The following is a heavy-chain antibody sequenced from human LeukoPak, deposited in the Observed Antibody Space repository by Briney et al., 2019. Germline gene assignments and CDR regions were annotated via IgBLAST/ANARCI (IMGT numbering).Heavy chain of an antibody. CDR2: IYISGDT. J-gene: IGHJ6*03. V-gene: IGHV4-4*07. CDR1: GGSISSHY. Sequence: SETLSLTCTVSGGSISSHYWSWIRQPAGKGLEWIGRIYISGDTDYNPSLKSRVTMSVGTSKNQFFLKLSSVTAADTAVYYCARDQRAYYHMDVWGKGTTVTVSS. CDR3: ARDQRAYYHMDV.